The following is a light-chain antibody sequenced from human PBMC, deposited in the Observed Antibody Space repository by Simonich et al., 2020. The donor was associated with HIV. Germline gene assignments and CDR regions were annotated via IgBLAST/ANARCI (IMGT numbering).Light chain of an antibody. J-gene: IGKJ1*01. CDR3: QQRSSWPWT. CDR2: DAS. Sequence: EIVLTQSPATLSLSPGERDTHSCRASQSVNSYLTWYQQNPGQAPRLRIYDASNRATGIPARFSGSWSGTDFTLTLSSLEPEDFAVYYCQQRSSWPWTFGQGTKVEVK. CDR1: QSVNSY. V-gene: IGKV3-11*01.